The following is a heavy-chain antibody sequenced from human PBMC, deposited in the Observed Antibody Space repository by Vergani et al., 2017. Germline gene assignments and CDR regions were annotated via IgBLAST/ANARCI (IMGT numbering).Heavy chain of an antibody. D-gene: IGHD3-3*01. J-gene: IGHJ5*02. CDR3: ARVRIGVGGRGRGWFDP. CDR1: GGTFSSYA. Sequence: QVQLVQSGAEVKKPGSSVKVSCKASGGTFSSYAISWVRQAPGQGLEWMGWINTNTGNPTYAQGFTGRFVFSLETSVSTAYLQMSRLKAEDTAVYYGARVRIGVGGRGRGWFDPWGQGTLVTVSS. CDR2: INTNTGNP. V-gene: IGHV7-4-1*02.